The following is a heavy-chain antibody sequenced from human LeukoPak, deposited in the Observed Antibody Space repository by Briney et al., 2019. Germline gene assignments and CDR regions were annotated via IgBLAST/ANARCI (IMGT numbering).Heavy chain of an antibody. V-gene: IGHV3-23*01. Sequence: GGSLRLSCAASGFTFSSYAMNWVRQAPGKGLEWVSSISGSGGSTYYADSVKGRFTISRDNSKNALDLQMNSLRAEDTAVYYCAKDRCSGSNCYTYFDYWGQGTLVTVSS. CDR1: GFTFSSYA. CDR2: ISGSGGST. D-gene: IGHD2-15*01. J-gene: IGHJ4*02. CDR3: AKDRCSGSNCYTYFDY.